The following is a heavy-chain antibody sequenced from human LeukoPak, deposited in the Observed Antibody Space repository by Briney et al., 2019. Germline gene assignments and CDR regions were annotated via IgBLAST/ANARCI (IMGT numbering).Heavy chain of an antibody. Sequence: SETLSLTCTVSGGSISSYYWSWIRQPPGKGLEWIGYIYYSGSTNYNPSLKSRVTISVDTSKNQFSLKLSSVTAADTAVYYCASGYSSSWYGYFQHWGQGTLVTVSS. CDR1: GGSISSYY. CDR3: ASGYSSSWYGYFQH. CDR2: IYYSGST. J-gene: IGHJ1*01. V-gene: IGHV4-59*01. D-gene: IGHD6-13*01.